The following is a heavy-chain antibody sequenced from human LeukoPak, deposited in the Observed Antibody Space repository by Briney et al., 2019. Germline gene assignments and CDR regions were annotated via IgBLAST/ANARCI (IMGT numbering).Heavy chain of an antibody. CDR2: INHSGST. CDR3: ARGDRRNYYYFDY. V-gene: IGHV4-34*01. D-gene: IGHD1-7*01. CDR1: GGSFSGYY. Sequence: SETLSLTCAVYGGSFSGYYWSWIRQPPGKGLEWIGEINHSGSTNYNPSLKSRVTISVDTSKNQFSLKLSSVTAADTAVYYCARGDRRNYYYFDYWGQGTLVTVSS. J-gene: IGHJ4*02.